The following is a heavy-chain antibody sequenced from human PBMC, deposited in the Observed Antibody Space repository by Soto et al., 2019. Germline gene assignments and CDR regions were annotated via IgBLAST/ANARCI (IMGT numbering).Heavy chain of an antibody. CDR1: GGPVTSAY. CDR2: IYYSDRP. J-gene: IGHJ4*02. CDR3: ARALPYDASGI. V-gene: IGHV4-59*02. Sequence: QVQLQESGPGLVKPSETLSLTCTVSGGPVTSAYWHWIRQPPGKGLEWIGHIYYSDRPSYNPSLKCRVTISVDTFNTHFSLRLTSVTAADTAVYYCARALPYDASGIWGQGTLVTVS. D-gene: IGHD3-22*01.